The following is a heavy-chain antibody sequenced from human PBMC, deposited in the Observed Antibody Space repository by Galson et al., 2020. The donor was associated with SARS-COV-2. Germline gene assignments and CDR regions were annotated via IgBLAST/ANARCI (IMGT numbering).Heavy chain of an antibody. CDR2: INAGNGNT. D-gene: IGHD4-17*01. V-gene: IGHV1-3*01. CDR3: ARFDDYGDFAYYYYGMDV. Sequence: GESLKISCKASGYTFTSYAMHWVRQAPGQRLEWMGWINAGNGNTKYSQKFQGRVTITRDTSASTAYMELSSLRSEDTAVYYCARFDDYGDFAYYYYGMDVWGQGTTVTVSS. J-gene: IGHJ6*02. CDR1: GYTFTSYA.